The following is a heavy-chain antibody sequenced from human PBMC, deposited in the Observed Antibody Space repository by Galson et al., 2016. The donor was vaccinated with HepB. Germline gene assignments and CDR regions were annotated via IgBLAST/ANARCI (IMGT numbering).Heavy chain of an antibody. CDR2: ISSSGTTI. Sequence: RLSCAASGFTFSRYEMNWVRQAPGKGLEWVSYISSSGTTIYYADSVTGRFTISRDNAKNSLYLQMNSLRAEDTAVYYCAREPVRLDDLLTGPPKNPDYWGQGTLVTVSS. J-gene: IGHJ4*02. D-gene: IGHD3-9*01. CDR3: AREPVRLDDLLTGPPKNPDY. CDR1: GFTFSRYE. V-gene: IGHV3-48*03.